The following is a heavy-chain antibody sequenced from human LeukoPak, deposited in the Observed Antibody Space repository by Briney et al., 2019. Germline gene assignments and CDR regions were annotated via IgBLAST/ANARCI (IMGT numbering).Heavy chain of an antibody. CDR3: AKDLYTMVRGVHYYFDY. CDR1: GFTFNSYS. V-gene: IGHV3-30*18. Sequence: GGSLRLSCAASGFTFNSYSMHWVRQAPGKGLEWVAVISYDGSNKYYADSVKSRFTISRDNSKNTLYLQMNSLRAEDTAVYYCAKDLYTMVRGVHYYFDYWGQGTLVTVSS. J-gene: IGHJ4*02. CDR2: ISYDGSNK. D-gene: IGHD3-10*01.